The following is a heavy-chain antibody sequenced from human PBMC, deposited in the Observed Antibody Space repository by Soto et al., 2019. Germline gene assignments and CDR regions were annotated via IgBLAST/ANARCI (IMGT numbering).Heavy chain of an antibody. J-gene: IGHJ5*02. Sequence: SETLSLTCTVSGGSISSGGYYWSWIRQHPGKGLEWIGYIYYSGSNYYNPSLNSRVTISVDTSKNQFSLKLSSVTAADTAEYYCARDRSSSYLGGFDPWGQGTLVTVSS. D-gene: IGHD6-6*01. CDR2: IYYSGSN. CDR1: GGSISSGGYY. CDR3: ARDRSSSYLGGFDP. V-gene: IGHV4-31*03.